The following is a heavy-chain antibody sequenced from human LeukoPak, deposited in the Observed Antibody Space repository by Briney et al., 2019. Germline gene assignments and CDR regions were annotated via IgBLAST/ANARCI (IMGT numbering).Heavy chain of an antibody. CDR3: AREKIAVAVFDY. J-gene: IGHJ4*02. CDR2: IYYSGST. V-gene: IGHV4-39*02. D-gene: IGHD6-19*01. CDR1: GGSISSSSYY. Sequence: PSETLSLTCTVSGGSISSSSYYGGWIRQPPGKGLEWIGSIYYSGSTYYNPSLKSRVTISVDTSKNQFSLKLSSVTAADTAVYYCAREKIAVAVFDYWGQGTLVTVSS.